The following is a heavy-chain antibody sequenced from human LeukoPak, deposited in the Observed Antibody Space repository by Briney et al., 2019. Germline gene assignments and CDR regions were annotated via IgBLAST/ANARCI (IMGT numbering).Heavy chain of an antibody. J-gene: IGHJ4*02. CDR3: ASSPSYDFWSGYYED. CDR2: MNPNSGNT. Sequence: ASVKVSCKASGYTFTSYDINWVRQATGQGLEWMGWMNPNSGNTGYAQKFQGRVTMTRNTSISTAYMELSSLRSEDTAVYYCASSPSYDFWSGYYEDWGQGTLVTVSS. V-gene: IGHV1-8*01. CDR1: GYTFTSYD. D-gene: IGHD3-3*01.